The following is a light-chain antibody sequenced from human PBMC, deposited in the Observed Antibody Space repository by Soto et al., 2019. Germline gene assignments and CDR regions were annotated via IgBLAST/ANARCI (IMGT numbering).Light chain of an antibody. Sequence: DTQMTQSPSSLSASVGDRVTITCRASQGISDFLAWYQQKPGKVPKLLIYAASTLQSGVPSRFSGSGSGTDFTLIISSLQPEDGATYYCQKYTSAPSLTFGGGTKVEIK. CDR1: QGISDF. J-gene: IGKJ4*01. CDR2: AAS. V-gene: IGKV1-27*01. CDR3: QKYTSAPSLT.